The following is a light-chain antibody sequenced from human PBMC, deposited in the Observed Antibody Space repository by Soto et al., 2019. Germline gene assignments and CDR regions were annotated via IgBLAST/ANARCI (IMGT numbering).Light chain of an antibody. CDR2: GAS. J-gene: IGKJ1*01. V-gene: IGKV3-20*01. CDR3: QQYGDLPPT. Sequence: EIVLTQSPDTLSLSPGERATLSCRASQSVTYDQLAWYQQTPGQAPRLLIYGASSRAAGIPDRFSGSGSGTDFTLTISRLEPEDFVVYHCQQYGDLPPTFGQGTKVEIK. CDR1: QSVTYDQ.